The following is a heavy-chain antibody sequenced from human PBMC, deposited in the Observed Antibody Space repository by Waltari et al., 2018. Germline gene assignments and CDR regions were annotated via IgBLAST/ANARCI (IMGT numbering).Heavy chain of an antibody. CDR1: GLTFSSYA. CDR2: ISGSGGTT. V-gene: IGHV3-23*01. Sequence: EVQLLESGGNLVQPGGSLRLSCAASGLTFSSYAMNWVRQAPGKGLEWVSAISGSGGTTYYADSVKGRFTISRDNSKNTLYLQMSSLRAEDTAVYFCVSIGYSSVGPRKSYFDSWGQGALVTVSS. D-gene: IGHD6-25*01. J-gene: IGHJ4*02. CDR3: VSIGYSSVGPRKSYFDS.